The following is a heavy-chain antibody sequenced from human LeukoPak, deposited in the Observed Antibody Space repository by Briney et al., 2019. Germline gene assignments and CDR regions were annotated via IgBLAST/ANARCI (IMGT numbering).Heavy chain of an antibody. CDR2: IYYRGNT. CDR1: GGSITDTSYF. J-gene: IGHJ4*02. D-gene: IGHD6-13*01. Sequence: SETLSLTCTVSGGSITDTSYFWGWIRQPPGKGLEWIGSIYYRGNTYYSPSLKRRVTLFVDTSKNQFSLKLSSVTAADTAIYYCARRKVAAEIDYWGQGTLVTVSS. V-gene: IGHV4-39*01. CDR3: ARRKVAAEIDY.